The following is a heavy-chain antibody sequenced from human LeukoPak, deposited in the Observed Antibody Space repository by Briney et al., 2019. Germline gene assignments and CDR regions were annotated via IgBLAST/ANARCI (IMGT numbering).Heavy chain of an antibody. CDR1: GFTFSTFG. CDR3: AKGYYFAILSGYSSLDS. J-gene: IGHJ4*02. CDR2: IRYDGSNK. D-gene: IGHD3-9*01. V-gene: IGHV3-30*02. Sequence: PGGSLRLSCAASGFAASGFTFSTFGMHWVRQAPGKGLEWVAFIRYDGSNKYYADSVKGRFTISRDDSKNTLYLQMNSLRAEDTAAYYCAKGYYFAILSGYSSLDSWGQGTLVTVSS.